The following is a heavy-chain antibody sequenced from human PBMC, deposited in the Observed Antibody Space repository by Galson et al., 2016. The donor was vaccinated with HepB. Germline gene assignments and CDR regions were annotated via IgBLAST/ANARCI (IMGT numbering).Heavy chain of an antibody. CDR1: GYSFTDYG. CDR2: ISPQNGKT. CDR3: ARDPAHDILTPYYRAGGNGFDI. V-gene: IGHV1-18*01. D-gene: IGHD3-9*01. Sequence: SVKVSCKASGYSFTDYGVSWVRRAPGEGLEWMGWISPQNGKTNYAQKFHDRVTMTAATSTETAYMEVRSLRFADTAVYYCARDPAHDILTPYYRAGGNGFDIWGQGTTVTVSS. J-gene: IGHJ3*02.